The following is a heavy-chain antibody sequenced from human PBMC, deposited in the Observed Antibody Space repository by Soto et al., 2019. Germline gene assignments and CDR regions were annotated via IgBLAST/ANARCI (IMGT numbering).Heavy chain of an antibody. Sequence: IALRDAVPTLVKPTQTLTLTCTFSGFSLNTGGVGVGWVRQPRGKAMEWLALIYWDDDERYRPSLRSRLNITKDTINNQVVLTMTNMDPEDTATYYCVRNWKYYGGDYYFGMDAWGQGTTVTVSS. V-gene: IGHV2-5*02. J-gene: IGHJ6*02. CDR3: VRNWKYYGGDYYFGMDA. CDR1: GFSLNTGGVG. D-gene: IGHD3-10*01. CDR2: IYWDDDE.